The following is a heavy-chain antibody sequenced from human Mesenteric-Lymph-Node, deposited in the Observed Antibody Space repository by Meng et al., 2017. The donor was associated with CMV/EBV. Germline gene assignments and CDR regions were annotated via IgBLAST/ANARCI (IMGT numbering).Heavy chain of an antibody. CDR2: ISWQTGNI. J-gene: IGHJ4*02. D-gene: IGHD3-3*01. V-gene: IGHV3-9*01. Sequence: GGSLRLSCAASGFIFGDFAMHWVRQAPGKGLEWVSGISWQTGNIAYADSVRGRFTISRDNARESLYLQMNSLRAEDTALYYCAKDIAVAGVVNGVDYWGQGTLVTVSS. CDR3: AKDIAVAGVVNGVDY. CDR1: GFIFGDFA.